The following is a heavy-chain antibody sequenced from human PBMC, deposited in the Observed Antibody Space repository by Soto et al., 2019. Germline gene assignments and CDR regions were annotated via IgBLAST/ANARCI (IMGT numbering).Heavy chain of an antibody. D-gene: IGHD2-15*01. V-gene: IGHV4-39*01. Sequence: QLQLQESGPGLVKPSETLSLTCTVSGGSISSSSYYWGWIRQPPGKGLEWIGSIYYSGSTYYNPSLKCRVTVSVDTSKNQLSLKLSSVTAADTAVYYCARHTPAISISDHWGQGTLVTVSS. CDR2: IYYSGST. CDR1: GGSISSSSYY. J-gene: IGHJ4*02. CDR3: ARHTPAISISDH.